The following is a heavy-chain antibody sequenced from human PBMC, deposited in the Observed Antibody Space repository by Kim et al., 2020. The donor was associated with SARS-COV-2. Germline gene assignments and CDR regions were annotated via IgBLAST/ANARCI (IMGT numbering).Heavy chain of an antibody. D-gene: IGHD3-10*01. J-gene: IGHJ4*02. V-gene: IGHV4-34*01. Sequence: NPSLKSRVTISVDTSKTQFSLKLSSVTAADTAVYYCARYYYGSGSYYLDYWGQGTLVTVSS. CDR3: ARYYYGSGSYYLDY.